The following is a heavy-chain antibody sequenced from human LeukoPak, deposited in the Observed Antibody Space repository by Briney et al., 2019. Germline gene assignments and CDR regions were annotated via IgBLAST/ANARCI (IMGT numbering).Heavy chain of an antibody. Sequence: GGSLRLSCAASGFTFSSYAMHWVRQAPGKGLEWVAVISYDGSNKYYADSVKGRFTISRDNSKNTLYLQMNSLRAEGTAVYYCARDVDEAVVVVTEMFAVAFDIWGQGTMVTVSS. CDR3: ARDVDEAVVVVTEMFAVAFDI. J-gene: IGHJ3*02. V-gene: IGHV3-30-3*01. D-gene: IGHD2-21*02. CDR1: GFTFSSYA. CDR2: ISYDGSNK.